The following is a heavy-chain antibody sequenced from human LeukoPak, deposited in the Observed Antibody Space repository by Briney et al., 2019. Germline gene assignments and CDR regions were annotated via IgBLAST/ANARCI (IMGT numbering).Heavy chain of an antibody. D-gene: IGHD1-26*01. CDR3: ARVFTTDAFDI. Sequence: ASVKVSCKASGYTFTSYYMHWVRQAPGQGLEWMGKINPSGGSTTYAQKFQGRVTMTGDMSTSTVYMELSSLRSEDTAVYSCARVFTTDAFDIWGQGTMVTVSS. CDR1: GYTFTSYY. V-gene: IGHV1-46*01. CDR2: INPSGGST. J-gene: IGHJ3*02.